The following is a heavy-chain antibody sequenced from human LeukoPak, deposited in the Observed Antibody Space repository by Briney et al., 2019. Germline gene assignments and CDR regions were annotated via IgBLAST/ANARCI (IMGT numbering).Heavy chain of an antibody. CDR1: GFTFSSYW. D-gene: IGHD3-10*02. V-gene: IGHV3-7*01. Sequence: QAGGSLRLSCAASGFTFSSYWMSWVRQAPGNGLEWVANIKQDGSEKYYVDSVEGRFTISRDNAKNSLYLQMNSLRAEDTAVYYCAELGITMIGGVWGKGTTVTISS. J-gene: IGHJ6*04. CDR2: IKQDGSEK. CDR3: AELGITMIGGV.